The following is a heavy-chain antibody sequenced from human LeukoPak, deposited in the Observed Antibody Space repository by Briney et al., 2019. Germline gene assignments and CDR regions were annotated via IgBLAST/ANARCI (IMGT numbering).Heavy chain of an antibody. Sequence: ASVKVSCKAPGDTFSKYAISWVRLAPGQGLEWMGGSIPMYGTANSAQKFQGRLTFNTDDSTSTTYLELSSLRPEDTALYYCARVVLLYGSGTYLDVWGQETLVTVSS. CDR1: GDTFSKYA. J-gene: IGHJ4*02. D-gene: IGHD3-10*01. V-gene: IGHV1-69*05. CDR2: SIPMYGTA. CDR3: ARVVLLYGSGTYLDV.